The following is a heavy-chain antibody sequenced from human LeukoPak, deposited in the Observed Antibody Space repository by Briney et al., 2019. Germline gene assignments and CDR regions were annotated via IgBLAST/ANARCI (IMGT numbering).Heavy chain of an antibody. CDR2: IYYSGST. CDR1: GGSISSSSYY. D-gene: IGHD3-22*01. J-gene: IGHJ4*02. V-gene: IGHV4-39*07. CDR3: ARDGNYYDSSGYEVYFDY. Sequence: SETLSLTCTVSGGSISSSSYYWGWIRQPPGKGLEWIGSIYYSGSTYYNPSLKSRVIISVDTTKNQFSLKLSSVTAADTAVYYCARDGNYYDSSGYEVYFDYWGQGTLVTVSS.